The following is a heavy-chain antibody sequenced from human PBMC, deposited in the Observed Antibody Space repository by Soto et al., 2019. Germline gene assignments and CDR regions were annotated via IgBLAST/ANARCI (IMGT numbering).Heavy chain of an antibody. Sequence: GSLRLSCAASGFTFSSYGMHWVRQAPGKGLEWVAVIWYDGSNKYYADSVKGRFTISRDNSKNTLYLQMNSLRAEDTAVYYCARDSRPNYYDSSGFYGMDVWGQGTTVTVSS. CDR3: ARDSRPNYYDSSGFYGMDV. CDR1: GFTFSSYG. CDR2: IWYDGSNK. V-gene: IGHV3-33*01. D-gene: IGHD3-22*01. J-gene: IGHJ6*02.